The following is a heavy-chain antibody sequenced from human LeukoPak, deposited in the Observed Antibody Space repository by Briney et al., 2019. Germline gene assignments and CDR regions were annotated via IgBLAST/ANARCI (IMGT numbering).Heavy chain of an antibody. Sequence: GTSLRLSCAASGLTFNTYAMHWVRQAPGKGLEWVANIKPNGREQYYVDSVKGRFTISRDNAKNSLYLQVNSLRAEDTAVYYCASSQWASVAHNYWGQGALVTVSS. J-gene: IGHJ4*02. D-gene: IGHD6-19*01. CDR1: GLTFNTYA. CDR2: IKPNGREQ. V-gene: IGHV3-7*01. CDR3: ASSQWASVAHNY.